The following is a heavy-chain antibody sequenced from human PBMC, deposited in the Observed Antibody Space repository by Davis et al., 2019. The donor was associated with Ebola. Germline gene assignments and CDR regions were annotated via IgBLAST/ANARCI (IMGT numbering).Heavy chain of an antibody. CDR3: ARGSGLFPSYYYYYMDV. Sequence: GESLKISCAASGFTFSSYWMSWVRQAPGKGLEWVANIKQDGSEKYYVYSVKGRFTISRDNAKNSLYLQMNSLGTEDKAVYYCARGSGLFPSYYYYYMDVWGKGTTVTVSS. D-gene: IGHD3-3*01. CDR2: IKQDGSEK. V-gene: IGHV3-7*03. CDR1: GFTFSSYW. J-gene: IGHJ6*03.